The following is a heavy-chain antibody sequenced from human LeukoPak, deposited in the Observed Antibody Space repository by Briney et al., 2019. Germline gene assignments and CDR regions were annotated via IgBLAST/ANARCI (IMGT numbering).Heavy chain of an antibody. J-gene: IGHJ3*02. V-gene: IGHV3-30-3*01. CDR2: ISYDGSNK. D-gene: IGHD3-3*01. CDR1: GFTFSSYA. Sequence: PGGSLRLSCAASGFTFSSYAMHWVRQAPGKGLEWVAVISYDGSNKYYADSVKGRFTISRDNSKNTLYLQMNSLRAGDTAVYYCARDLLLRDYDFWSGDIRDDIWGQGTMVTVSS. CDR3: ARDLLLRDYDFWSGDIRDDI.